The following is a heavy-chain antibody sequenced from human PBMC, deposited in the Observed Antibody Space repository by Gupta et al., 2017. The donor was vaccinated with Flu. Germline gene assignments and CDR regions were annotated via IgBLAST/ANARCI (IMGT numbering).Heavy chain of an antibody. CDR2: ISWNSGSI. CDR1: GFTFDDYA. J-gene: IGHJ5*02. Sequence: EVQLVESGGGLVQPGRSLRLSCAASGFTFDDYAMHWVRQAPGKGLEWVSGISWNSGSIGYADSVKGRFTISRDNAKNSLYLQMNSLRAEDTALYYCAKDQGESEGAPNWFDPWGQGTRVTVSS. V-gene: IGHV3-9*01. CDR3: AKDQGESEGAPNWFDP. D-gene: IGHD1-26*01.